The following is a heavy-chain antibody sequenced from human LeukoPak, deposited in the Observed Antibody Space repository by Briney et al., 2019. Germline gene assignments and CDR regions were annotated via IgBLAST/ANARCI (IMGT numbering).Heavy chain of an antibody. V-gene: IGHV3-23*01. Sequence: GGSLRLSCAASGFTFSSYWMSWVRQAPGKGLEWVSAISGSGGSTYYADSVKGRFTISRDNSKNTLYLQMNSLRAEDTAVYYCAKAPVYDSSGYYYNPAPNNWFDPWGQGTLVTVSS. D-gene: IGHD3-22*01. CDR2: ISGSGGST. CDR1: GFTFSSYW. J-gene: IGHJ5*02. CDR3: AKAPVYDSSGYYYNPAPNNWFDP.